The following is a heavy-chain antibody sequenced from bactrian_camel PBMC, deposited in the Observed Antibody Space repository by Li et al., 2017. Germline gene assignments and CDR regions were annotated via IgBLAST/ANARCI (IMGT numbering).Heavy chain of an antibody. CDR2: KQSDSST. CDR1: GFRFDGSD. Sequence: HVQLVESGGGSVQAGGSLRLSCTASGFRFDGSDWGWYRQGAGRKCEVVSRKQSDSSTGYAESVKGRFTISKDNAKNTLYLQMNSLQLEDTAAYYCATSAGLSWLQFVGRTQLTHRGQGTQVTVS. CDR3: ATSAGLSWLQFVGRTQLTH. J-gene: IGHJ4*01. D-gene: IGHD1*01. V-gene: IGHV3S55*01.